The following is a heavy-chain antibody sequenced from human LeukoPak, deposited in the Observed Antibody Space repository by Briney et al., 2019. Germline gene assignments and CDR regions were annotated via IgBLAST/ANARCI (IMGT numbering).Heavy chain of an antibody. D-gene: IGHD7-27*01. J-gene: IGHJ6*02. V-gene: IGHV3-66*01. CDR1: GLTVISDY. CDR2: IYTGGTT. Sequence: PGGSLRLSCAASGLTVISDYISWVRQAPGKGLEWVSVIYTGGTTHYADSVKGRFTISRDDLKTTVYLQMNSLRAEDTAVYYCARELLGHYYYGMDVWGPGTTVTVSS. CDR3: ARELLGHYYYGMDV.